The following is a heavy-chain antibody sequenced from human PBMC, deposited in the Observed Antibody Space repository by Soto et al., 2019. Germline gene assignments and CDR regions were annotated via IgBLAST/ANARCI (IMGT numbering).Heavy chain of an antibody. CDR2: ISGSGGST. CDR3: AKDSSLFGEFPSYFDY. D-gene: IGHD3-10*01. CDR1: GFTFSSYA. Sequence: GSLRLSCAASGFTFSSYAMSWVRQAPGKGLEWVSAISGSGGSTYYADSVKGRFTISRDNSKNTLYLQMNSLRAEDTAVYYCAKDSSLFGEFPSYFDYWGQGTLVTVSS. V-gene: IGHV3-23*01. J-gene: IGHJ4*02.